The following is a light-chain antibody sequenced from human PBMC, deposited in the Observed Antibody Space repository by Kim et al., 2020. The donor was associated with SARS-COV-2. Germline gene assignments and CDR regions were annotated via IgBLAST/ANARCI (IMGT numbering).Light chain of an antibody. Sequence: PGQSVTSSCTGTGSDVGGYNFVSWYQQYPGKAPKLIICDVNERPSGVPDRFSGSKSGNTASLTISGLQADDEADYYCCSYAGSYTVFGGGTQLTVL. V-gene: IGLV2-11*03. CDR3: CSYAGSYTV. J-gene: IGLJ2*01. CDR2: DVN. CDR1: GSDVGGYNF.